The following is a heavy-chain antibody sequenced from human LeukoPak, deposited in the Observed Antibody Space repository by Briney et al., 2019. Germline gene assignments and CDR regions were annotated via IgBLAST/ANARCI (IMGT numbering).Heavy chain of an antibody. V-gene: IGHV1-69*01. CDR3: ARAILGYCSGGSCLGFDP. Sequence: SSVKVSCKASGGTFSSYAISWVRQAPGQGLEWMGGIIPIFGTANYAQKFQGRVTITADGSTSTAYMELSSLRSEDTAVYYCARAILGYCSGGSCLGFDPWGQGTLVTVSS. D-gene: IGHD2-15*01. CDR2: IIPIFGTA. J-gene: IGHJ5*02. CDR1: GGTFSSYA.